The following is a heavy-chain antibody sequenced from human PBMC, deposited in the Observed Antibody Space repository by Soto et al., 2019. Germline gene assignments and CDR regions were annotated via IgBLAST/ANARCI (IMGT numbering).Heavy chain of an antibody. J-gene: IGHJ4*02. CDR3: ARDGGELSAFDY. D-gene: IGHD1-26*01. CDR2: INACNGNT. V-gene: IGHV1-3*01. Sequence: ASVKVSCKASGYTFTSYAMHWVRQAPGQRLEWMGWINACNGNTKYSQKFQGRVTITRDTSASTAYMELSSLRSEDTAVYYCARDGGELSAFDYWGQGTLVTVSS. CDR1: GYTFTSYA.